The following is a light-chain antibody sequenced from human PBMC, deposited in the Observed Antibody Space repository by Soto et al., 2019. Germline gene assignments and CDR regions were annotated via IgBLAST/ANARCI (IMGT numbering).Light chain of an antibody. J-gene: IGKJ5*01. CDR2: AAS. CDR3: LQHNTYPFT. CDR1: QDIRNG. Sequence: DIQMTQSPSSLSASVGDRVTITCRASQDIRNGLGWFQQKPGKAPKRLIYAASSLESWVTSRFSGSGSGTAFTLTISSLQPEDFATYYCLQHNTYPFTFGQGTRLENK. V-gene: IGKV1-17*01.